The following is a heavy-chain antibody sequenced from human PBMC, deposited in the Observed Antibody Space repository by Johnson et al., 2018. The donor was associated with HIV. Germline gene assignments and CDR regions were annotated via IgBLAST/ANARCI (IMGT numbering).Heavy chain of an antibody. CDR1: GFSFDDYG. J-gene: IGHJ3*02. CDR3: ARDMAGAFDI. CDR2: IKSKTDGGTT. Sequence: VQLVESGGGLVQPGGSLRLSCAASGFSFDDYGMSWVRQAPGKGLEWVGRIKSKTDGGTTDYAAPVKGRFTISRDNSKNTLYLQMNSLRAEDTALYYCARDMAGAFDIWGQGTMVTVSS. V-gene: IGHV3-15*05. D-gene: IGHD3-10*01.